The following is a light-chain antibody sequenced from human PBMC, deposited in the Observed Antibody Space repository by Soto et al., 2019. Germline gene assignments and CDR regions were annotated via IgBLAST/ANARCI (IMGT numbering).Light chain of an antibody. CDR2: GAS. V-gene: IGKV1-33*01. J-gene: IGKJ3*01. CDR3: QHYNTLPPFT. CDR1: EDIRTS. Sequence: DIQMTQSPSSLSASVGARVSITCQASEDIRTSLSWFQHKPGRAPKLLIYGASYLETGVPSRFRGSGSGTDFTLTISSLQPEDIATYYCQHYNTLPPFTFGPGTIVAVK.